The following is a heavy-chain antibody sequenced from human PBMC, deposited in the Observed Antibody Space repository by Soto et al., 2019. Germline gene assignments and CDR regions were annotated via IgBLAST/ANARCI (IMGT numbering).Heavy chain of an antibody. CDR2: ISSSSSYT. V-gene: IGHV3-11*05. CDR3: ARETSNRGYSYGTYYYKGMDV. Sequence: GGSLRLSCAASGFTFSDYYMSWIRQAPGKGLEWVSYISSSSSYTNYADSVKGRFTISRDNAKNSLYLQMNSLRAEDTAVYYCARETSNRGYSYGTYYYKGMDVWGQGTTVTVSS. D-gene: IGHD5-18*01. CDR1: GFTFSDYY. J-gene: IGHJ6*02.